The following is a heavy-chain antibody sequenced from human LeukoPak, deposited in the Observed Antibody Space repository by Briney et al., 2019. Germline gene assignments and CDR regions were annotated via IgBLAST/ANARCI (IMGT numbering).Heavy chain of an antibody. CDR1: GYSFTSYW. V-gene: IGHV5-51*01. CDR3: ARVKNTGSYYGGLGY. CDR2: IYPGDSDT. D-gene: IGHD1-26*01. J-gene: IGHJ4*02. Sequence: GESLKISCKDSGYSFTSYWIGWVRQMPGKGLEWMGIIYPGDSDTRYSPSFQGQVTISADKSISTAYPQWSSLKASDTAIYYCARVKNTGSYYGGLGYWGQGTLVTVSS.